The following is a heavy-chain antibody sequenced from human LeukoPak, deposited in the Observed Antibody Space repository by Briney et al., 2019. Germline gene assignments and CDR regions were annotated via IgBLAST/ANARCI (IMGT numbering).Heavy chain of an antibody. V-gene: IGHV4-59*01. CDR3: AREKGLFDI. CDR2: IYYSGST. J-gene: IGHJ3*02. Sequence: SETLSLTCTVSGGSISSYYWSWIRQPPGKGLEWIGYIYYSGSTNYNPSLMSRVTISVDTSKNQFSLKLSSVTAADTAVYYCAREKGLFDIWGQGTMVTVSS. CDR1: GGSISSYY.